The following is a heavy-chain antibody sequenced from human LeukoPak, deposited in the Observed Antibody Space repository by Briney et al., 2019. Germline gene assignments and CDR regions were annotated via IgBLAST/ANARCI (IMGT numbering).Heavy chain of an antibody. D-gene: IGHD3-22*01. CDR1: GGSISSSSYY. CDR3: ARCRNYYDSSGHRFYYYMDV. CDR2: ICYSGST. J-gene: IGHJ6*03. V-gene: IGHV4-39*01. Sequence: PSETLSLTCTVSGGSISSSSYYWGWIRQPPGKGLEWIGSICYSGSTYYNPSLKSRVTISVETSKNQFSLKLSSVTAADTAVYYCARCRNYYDSSGHRFYYYMDVWGKGTTVTVSS.